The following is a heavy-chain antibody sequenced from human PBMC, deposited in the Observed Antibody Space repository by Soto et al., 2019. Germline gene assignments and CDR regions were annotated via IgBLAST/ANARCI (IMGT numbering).Heavy chain of an antibody. CDR2: IKQDGSEK. V-gene: IGHV3-7*03. D-gene: IGHD5-18*01. CDR3: ARDHTVQLCSPGDYFDY. J-gene: IGHJ4*02. CDR1: GFTFSSYW. Sequence: GGSLRLSCAASGFTFSSYWMSWVRQAPGKGLEWVANIKQDGSEKYYVDSVKGRFTISRDNAKNSLYLQMNSLRAEDTAVYYCARDHTVQLCSPGDYFDYWGQGTLVTVSS.